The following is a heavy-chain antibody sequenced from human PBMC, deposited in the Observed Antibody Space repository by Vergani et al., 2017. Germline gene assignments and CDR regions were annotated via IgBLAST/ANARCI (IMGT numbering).Heavy chain of an antibody. V-gene: IGHV4-61*03. CDR3: ARRSGIVYDIFSGTQYFFDF. D-gene: IGHD3-9*01. CDR2: IYSTGST. Sequence: QVQLQESGPGLVKASQTLSLTCSVSGAYVGSGGYYWSWIRQSPGKGLEWIGYIYSTGSTNYNPSLNSRVTMSVDTSNNHFSLRLNSLTAADTAVYYCARRSGIVYDIFSGTQYFFDFWGQGTLVTVSS. CDR1: GAYVGSGGYY. J-gene: IGHJ4*02.